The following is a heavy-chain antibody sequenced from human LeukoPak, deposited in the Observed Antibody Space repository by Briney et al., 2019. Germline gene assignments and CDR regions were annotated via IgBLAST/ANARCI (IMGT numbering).Heavy chain of an antibody. CDR1: GYTFTSYY. V-gene: IGHV1-46*01. D-gene: IGHD6-6*01. CDR3: ARGLTSLYSSSYGPIPRDAFDI. J-gene: IGHJ3*02. Sequence: ASVKVSCKASGYTFTSYYMHWVRQAPGQGLEWMGIINPSGGSTSYAQKFQGRVTMTRDTSTSTVYMELSSLRSEDTAVYYCARGLTSLYSSSYGPIPRDAFDIWGQGTMVTVPS. CDR2: INPSGGST.